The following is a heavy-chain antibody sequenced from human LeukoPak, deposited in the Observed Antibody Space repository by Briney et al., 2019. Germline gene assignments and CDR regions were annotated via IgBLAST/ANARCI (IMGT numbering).Heavy chain of an antibody. V-gene: IGHV4-39*01. Sequence: SETLSLTCTVSGDSVSSSSYYWGWIRQPPGKGLEWIGSIYYSGSTYYNPSLKSRVTISVDTSKNQFSLKLSSVTAADTAVYYCATGDRLGPYYYYYGMDVWGQGTTVTVSS. CDR2: IYYSGST. J-gene: IGHJ6*02. CDR3: ATGDRLGPYYYYYGMDV. CDR1: GDSVSSSSYY. D-gene: IGHD1-14*01.